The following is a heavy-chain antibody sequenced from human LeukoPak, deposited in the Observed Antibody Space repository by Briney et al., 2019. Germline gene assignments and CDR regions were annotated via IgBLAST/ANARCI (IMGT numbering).Heavy chain of an antibody. CDR1: GASVSSGSYY. CDR3: ATLCLGGDTNCYQAFDI. Sequence: PSETLSLTCTVSGASVSSGSYYWSWIRQPPGRGLEWIGYIYYSGSTNYNPSLKSRVTISVDTSKNQFSLKLSSVAAADTAVYYWATLCLGGDTNCYQAFDIWGQGTMVTVSS. D-gene: IGHD2-2*01. J-gene: IGHJ3*02. CDR2: IYYSGST. V-gene: IGHV4-61*01.